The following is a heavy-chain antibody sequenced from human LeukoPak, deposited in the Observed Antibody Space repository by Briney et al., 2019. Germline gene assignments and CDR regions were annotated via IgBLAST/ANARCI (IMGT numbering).Heavy chain of an antibody. CDR1: GVSISSSEW. CDR2: IHRAGRT. CDR3: GKADIYFNPIDY. J-gene: IGHJ4*02. Sequence: SETLSLTCAVSGVSISSSEWWIWVRQPPGQGLEWIGEIHRAGRTRYNPSLKSRVTMSMDYSKNQFSLNVSSVTAADTAIYYCGKADIYFNPIDYWGPGSLVTVSS. V-gene: IGHV4-4*02. D-gene: IGHD3-9*01.